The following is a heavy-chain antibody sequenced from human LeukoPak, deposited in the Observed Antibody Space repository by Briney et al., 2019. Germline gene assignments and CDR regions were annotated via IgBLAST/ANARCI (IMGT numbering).Heavy chain of an antibody. J-gene: IGHJ4*02. D-gene: IGHD1-26*01. V-gene: IGHV1-69*05. CDR3: ARAGGSYRYYFDY. CDR2: IIPIFGTA. Sequence: GASVKVSCKASGGTFSSYAISWVRQAPGQGLVWMGGIIPIFGTANYAQKFQGRVTITTDESTSTAYMELSSLRSEDTAVYYCARAGGSYRYYFDYWGQGTLVTVSS. CDR1: GGTFSSYA.